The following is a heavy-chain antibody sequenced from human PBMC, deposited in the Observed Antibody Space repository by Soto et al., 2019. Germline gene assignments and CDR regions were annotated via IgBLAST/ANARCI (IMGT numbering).Heavy chain of an antibody. J-gene: IGHJ4*02. Sequence: PSETLSLTCTVSGGSISSSSYYWVWIRQPPGMALEWIGSIDYSGSTYYNPSLKSRVTLSVDTFKNQFSLKLSSVTAADTAIYYCAKNTLRYFDGLFYGGKGTLVPVS. CDR3: AKNTLRYFDGLFY. CDR2: IDYSGST. V-gene: IGHV4-39*01. CDR1: GGSISSSSYY. D-gene: IGHD3-9*01.